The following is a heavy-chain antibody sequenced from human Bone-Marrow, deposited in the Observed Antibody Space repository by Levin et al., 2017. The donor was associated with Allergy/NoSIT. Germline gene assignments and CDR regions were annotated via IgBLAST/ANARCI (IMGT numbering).Heavy chain of an antibody. Sequence: ASVKVSCKASGYTFTSYDINWVRQATGQGLEWMGWMNPNSGNTGYAQKFQGRVTMTRNTSISTAYMELSSLRSEDTAVYYCARGYRRTTVTPISYWGQGTLVTVSS. J-gene: IGHJ4*02. CDR3: ARGYRRTTVTPISY. V-gene: IGHV1-8*01. CDR2: MNPNSGNT. CDR1: GYTFTSYD. D-gene: IGHD4-17*01.